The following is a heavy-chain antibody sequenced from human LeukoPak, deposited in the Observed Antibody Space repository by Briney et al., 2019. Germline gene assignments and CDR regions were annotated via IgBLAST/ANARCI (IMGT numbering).Heavy chain of an antibody. J-gene: IGHJ4*02. Sequence: KTSETLSLTCAVYGGSFSGYYWSWIRQPPGKGLEWIGEINHSGSTNYNPSLKSRVTISVDTSKNQFSLKLSSVTAADTAVYYCARQGYYYDSSGYYWGSPLFDYWGQGTLVTVS. CDR3: ARQGYYYDSSGYYWGSPLFDY. D-gene: IGHD3-22*01. V-gene: IGHV4-34*01. CDR1: GGSFSGYY. CDR2: INHSGST.